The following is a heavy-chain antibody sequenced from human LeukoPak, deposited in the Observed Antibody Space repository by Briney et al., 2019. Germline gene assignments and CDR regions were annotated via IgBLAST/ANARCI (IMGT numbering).Heavy chain of an antibody. Sequence: SETLSLTCTVPGYSISSGYYWGWIRQPPGKGLEWIGSIYHSGSTYYNPSLKSRVTISVDTSKNQFSLKLSSVTAADTAVYYCAMYSGSYNFDYWGQGTLVTVSS. V-gene: IGHV4-38-2*02. J-gene: IGHJ4*02. D-gene: IGHD1-26*01. CDR2: IYHSGST. CDR1: GYSISSGYY. CDR3: AMYSGSYNFDY.